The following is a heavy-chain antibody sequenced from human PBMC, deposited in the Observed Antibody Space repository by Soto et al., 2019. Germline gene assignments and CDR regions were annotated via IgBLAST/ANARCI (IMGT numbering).Heavy chain of an antibody. Sequence: ASVKVSCKASGYTFTGYYMHWVRQAPGQGLEWMGWINPNSGGTNYAQKFQGWVTMTRDTSISTAYMELSRLRSDDTTVYYCARDPSCSGGSSHGMDVWGQGTTVTVSS. D-gene: IGHD2-15*01. CDR2: INPNSGGT. CDR3: ARDPSCSGGSSHGMDV. CDR1: GYTFTGYY. V-gene: IGHV1-2*04. J-gene: IGHJ6*02.